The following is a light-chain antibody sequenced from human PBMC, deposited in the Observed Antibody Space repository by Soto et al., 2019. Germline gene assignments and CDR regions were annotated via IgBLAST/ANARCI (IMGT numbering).Light chain of an antibody. Sequence: QSALTQPASVSESPGQSITISCTGTSSDVGAYNYVSWYQQHPGKAPKLMIFDVSNRPSGVSNRFSGSKSGNTASLTISGLQAEDEADYYCSSYTSSSTLVFGGGTKLTVL. J-gene: IGLJ2*01. CDR2: DVS. V-gene: IGLV2-14*03. CDR1: SSDVGAYNY. CDR3: SSYTSSSTLV.